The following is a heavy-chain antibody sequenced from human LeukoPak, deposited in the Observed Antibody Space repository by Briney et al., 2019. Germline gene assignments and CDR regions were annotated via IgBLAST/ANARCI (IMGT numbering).Heavy chain of an antibody. V-gene: IGHV3-23*01. CDR1: GLTLSSYW. D-gene: IGHD3-16*02. CDR2: ISVSGGNT. J-gene: IGHJ3*01. CDR3: AKDIQLST. Sequence: GGSLRLSCAASGLTLSSYWMHWVRQAPGKGLEWVSTISVSGGNTYYADSVKGRFTISRDNSKNTLSLQMNSLRVEDTAIYYCAKDIQLSTWGLGTMVTVSS.